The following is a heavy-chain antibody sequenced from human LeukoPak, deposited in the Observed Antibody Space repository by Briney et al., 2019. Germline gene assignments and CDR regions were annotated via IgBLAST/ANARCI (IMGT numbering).Heavy chain of an antibody. V-gene: IGHV4-59*01. J-gene: IGHJ4*02. CDR2: VSGSGIT. Sequence: PSETLSLTCTVSGDSFTKYYWNWIPQAPGKGLEWIGYVSGSGITKYNPSLKSRVSMSADTSKNQLSLQLTSLSAADTAVYYCVRARGYFVPDSWGPGTLVTVSS. D-gene: IGHD3-22*01. CDR1: GDSFTKYY. CDR3: VRARGYFVPDS.